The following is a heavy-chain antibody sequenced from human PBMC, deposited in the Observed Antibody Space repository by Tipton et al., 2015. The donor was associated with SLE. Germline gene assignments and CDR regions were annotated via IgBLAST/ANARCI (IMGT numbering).Heavy chain of an antibody. Sequence: TLSLTCTVSGGSISSHYWSWIRQPPGKGLEWIGSIYYSGSTYYNPSLKSRVTISVDTSKNQFSLKLSSVTAADTAVYYCARRVAYSGYDWYFDLWGRGTLVTVSS. D-gene: IGHD5-12*01. CDR3: ARRVAYSGYDWYFDL. J-gene: IGHJ2*01. CDR2: IYYSGST. CDR1: GGSISSHY. V-gene: IGHV4-59*11.